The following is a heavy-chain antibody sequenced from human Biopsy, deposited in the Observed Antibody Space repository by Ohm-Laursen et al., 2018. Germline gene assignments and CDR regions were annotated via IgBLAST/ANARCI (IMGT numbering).Heavy chain of an antibody. CDR1: GVSINGGRYY. Sequence: TLSLTCTVSGVSINGGRYYWNWIRHHPGKSLEWIGNIFYSANTYCNPSLKSRVTISVDTSKNQFSLKLSSVTAADTAVYYCARLGSGDYFPTFFDFWGQGALVTVSS. V-gene: IGHV4-31*03. CDR2: IFYSANT. D-gene: IGHD5-12*01. CDR3: ARLGSGDYFPTFFDF. J-gene: IGHJ4*02.